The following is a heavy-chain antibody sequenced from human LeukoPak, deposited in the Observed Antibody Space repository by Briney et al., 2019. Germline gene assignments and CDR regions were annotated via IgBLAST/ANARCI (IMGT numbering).Heavy chain of an antibody. J-gene: IGHJ4*02. CDR2: INPNSGGT. CDR1: GGTFSSYA. V-gene: IGHV1-2*02. CDR3: AREGRYYDSSGYYPVDY. Sequence: ASVKVSCKASGGTFSSYAIRWVRQPPGQGLEWMGWINPNSGGTNYAQKFQGRVTMTRDTSISTAYMELSRLRSDDTAVYYCAREGRYYDSSGYYPVDYWGQGALVTVSS. D-gene: IGHD3-22*01.